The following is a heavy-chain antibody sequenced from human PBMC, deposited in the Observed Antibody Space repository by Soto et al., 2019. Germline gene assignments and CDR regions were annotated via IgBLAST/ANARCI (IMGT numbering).Heavy chain of an antibody. CDR2: MNPNSGNT. J-gene: IGHJ6*01. V-gene: IGHV1-8*01. Sequence: ASVKVSCKASGYTFTSYDINWVRQATGQGLEWMGWMNPNSGNTGYAQKFQGRVTMTRNTSISTAYMELSSLRSADTAVYYCARGGRYIYGYSYYYGMDVWGQATTVTVSS. CDR3: ARGGRYIYGYSYYYGMDV. D-gene: IGHD5-18*01. CDR1: GYTFTSYD.